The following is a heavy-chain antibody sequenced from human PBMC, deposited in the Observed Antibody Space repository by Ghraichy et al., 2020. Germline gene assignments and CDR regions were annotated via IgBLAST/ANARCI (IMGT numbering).Heavy chain of an antibody. CDR3: ATRPNYGDYGFDY. CDR1: GFTFRSYV. J-gene: IGHJ4*02. CDR2: ISYDGSNK. Sequence: GESLNITCAASGFTFRSYVMHWVRQAPGKGLEWVAVISYDGSNKYYADSVKGRFTISSDNSKNTLYLQMNSLRPEDTAVYYCATRPNYGDYGFDYWGQGTPVTVSS. D-gene: IGHD4-17*01. V-gene: IGHV3-30*04.